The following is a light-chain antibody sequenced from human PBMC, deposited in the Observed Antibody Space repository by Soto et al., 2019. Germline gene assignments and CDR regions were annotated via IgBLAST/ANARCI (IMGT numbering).Light chain of an antibody. CDR1: QSVSITY. CDR2: GAS. CDR3: QQYGTSSWT. V-gene: IGKV3-20*01. J-gene: IGKJ1*01. Sequence: EIVLTQSPGTLSLSPGERATLSCRASQSVSITYLAWYQQKPGQAPRLLIHGASIRATGIPDRFSGSGSGTDFTLTISRLEPGDFAVYYCQQYGTSSWTFGQGTKVEIK.